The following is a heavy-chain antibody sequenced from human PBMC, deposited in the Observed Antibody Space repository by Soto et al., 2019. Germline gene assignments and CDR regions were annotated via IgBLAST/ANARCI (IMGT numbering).Heavy chain of an antibody. CDR1: GFTVSSKY. J-gene: IGHJ6*04. D-gene: IGHD2-15*01. V-gene: IGHV3-66*01. Sequence: GGSLRLSCAASGFTVSSKYMSWVRQAPGKGLEWVSLIQSGGPTYYADSVKGRFTISRDTSENTVHLQMDSLRAEDTAVYYCASDDVLCDGGRRYGVSLDVWGKGTTVTVSS. CDR2: IQSGGPT. CDR3: ASDDVLCDGGRRYGVSLDV.